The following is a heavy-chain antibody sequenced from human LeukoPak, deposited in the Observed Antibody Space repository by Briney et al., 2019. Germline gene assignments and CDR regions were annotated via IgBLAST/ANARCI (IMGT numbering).Heavy chain of an antibody. CDR2: ISSSSSTI. CDR3: ARDSILLWFGELFPFDY. Sequence: PGGSLRLSCAASGFTFSSYSMNWVRQAPGKGLEWVSYISSSSSTIDYADSVKGRFTISRDNAKNSLYLQMNSLRDEDTAVYYCARDSILLWFGELFPFDYWGQGTLVTVSS. J-gene: IGHJ4*02. V-gene: IGHV3-48*02. D-gene: IGHD3-10*01. CDR1: GFTFSSYS.